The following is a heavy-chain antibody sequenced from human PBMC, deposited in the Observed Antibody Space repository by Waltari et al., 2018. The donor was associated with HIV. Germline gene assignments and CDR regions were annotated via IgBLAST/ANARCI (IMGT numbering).Heavy chain of an antibody. CDR3: AKDLTYSSSAGPGFFDY. J-gene: IGHJ4*02. Sequence: EVQLLESGGGLVQPGGSLRLSCAASGFTFSRYAMCWVRQAPGKGLEWVSAISGSGGSTDYADSVKGRLTISKDNSKNTLYLQMNSLRAEDTAVYYCAKDLTYSSSAGPGFFDYWGQGTLVTVSS. CDR2: ISGSGGST. D-gene: IGHD6-6*01. V-gene: IGHV3-23*01. CDR1: GFTFSRYA.